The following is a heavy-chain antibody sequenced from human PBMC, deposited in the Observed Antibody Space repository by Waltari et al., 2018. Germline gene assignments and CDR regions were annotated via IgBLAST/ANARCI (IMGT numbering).Heavy chain of an antibody. D-gene: IGHD3-10*01. J-gene: IGHJ3*02. CDR3: ARPFYGSVSLRGFGAFDI. Sequence: EVQLVQSGAEGKKPGESLKISCKGSGYRFTSYWNGWVRKMPGKGLEWRRIIYTGSSENKYSPSFKGQVTISGNKSISTADRQWSSLEASDAAMYYCARPFYGSVSLRGFGAFDIWGQGTMVTVSS. CDR2: IYTGSSEN. CDR1: GYRFTSYW. V-gene: IGHV5-51*03.